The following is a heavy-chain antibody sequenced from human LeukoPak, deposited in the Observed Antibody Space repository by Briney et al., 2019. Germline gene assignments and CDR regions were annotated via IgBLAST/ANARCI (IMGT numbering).Heavy chain of an antibody. J-gene: IGHJ5*02. V-gene: IGHV3-48*02. CDR1: GFPFTTDI. CDR2: ISSSGSII. CDR3: ARLRSKYWFDP. D-gene: IGHD4-11*01. Sequence: PGGPLRLSSAAPGFPFTTDIINWVRYAPPQGLDWISQISSSGSIIYYADSVKGRFTISRDNAKNSLYLQMNSLRDEDTAVYYCARLRSKYWFDPWGKGTLVTVSS.